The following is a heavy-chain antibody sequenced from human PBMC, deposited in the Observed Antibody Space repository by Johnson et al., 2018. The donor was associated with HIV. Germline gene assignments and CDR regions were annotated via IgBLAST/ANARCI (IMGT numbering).Heavy chain of an antibody. CDR2: ISYDGSNQ. J-gene: IGHJ3*01. CDR3: AKPPSMGADAFDV. V-gene: IGHV3-30-3*02. D-gene: IGHD3-16*01. CDR1: GVTFSSHA. Sequence: QVQLVESGGGVVQPGRSLRLSCAASGVTFSSHAMHWVRQAPGKGLDWVTVISYDGSNQYYADTEQGRLTITRDNSNKTLYLQMNSLRAEDSALCYCAKPPSMGADAFDVWGQGTMVTVSS.